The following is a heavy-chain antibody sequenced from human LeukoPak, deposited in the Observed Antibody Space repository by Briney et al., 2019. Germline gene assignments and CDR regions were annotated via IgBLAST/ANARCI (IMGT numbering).Heavy chain of an antibody. V-gene: IGHV4-38-2*01. D-gene: IGHD3-22*01. CDR1: GYSVSSGYY. CDR2: IYHSGST. CDR3: ARGGVGTMIVVVDYFDY. J-gene: IGHJ4*02. Sequence: SETLSLTCAVSGYSVSSGYYWGWIRQPPGKGLEWIGSIYHSGSTYYNPSLKSRVTISVDTSKNQFSLKLSSVTAADTAVYYRARGGVGTMIVVVDYFDYWGQGTLVTVSS.